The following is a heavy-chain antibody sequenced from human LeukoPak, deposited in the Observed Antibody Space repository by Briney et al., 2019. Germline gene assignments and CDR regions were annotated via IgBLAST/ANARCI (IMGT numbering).Heavy chain of an antibody. Sequence: SETLSLTCAVYGGSFSGYYWSWIRQPPGKGLEWIGKINHSGSTNYNPSLKSRVTISVDTSKNQFSLKLSSVTAADTAVYYCARGLRYDSGWYLGNYYYYYGMDVWGQGTTVTVSS. J-gene: IGHJ6*02. CDR3: ARGLRYDSGWYLGNYYYYYGMDV. V-gene: IGHV4-34*01. CDR2: INHSGST. CDR1: GGSFSGYY. D-gene: IGHD6-19*01.